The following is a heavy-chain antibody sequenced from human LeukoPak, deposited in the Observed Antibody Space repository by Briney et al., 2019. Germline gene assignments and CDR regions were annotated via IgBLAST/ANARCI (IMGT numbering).Heavy chain of an antibody. CDR3: ALYCSGGSCYSIGGAFDI. CDR2: ISRSGTDT. Sequence: PGGSLRLSCAASGFTFSNYAMSWLRQAPGKGLEWVSAISRSGTDTYYADSVKGRFTISRDNSRNTLYLQMNSLRAEDTAVYFCALYCSGGSCYSIGGAFDIWGQGTLVTVSS. V-gene: IGHV3-23*01. J-gene: IGHJ3*02. D-gene: IGHD2-15*01. CDR1: GFTFSNYA.